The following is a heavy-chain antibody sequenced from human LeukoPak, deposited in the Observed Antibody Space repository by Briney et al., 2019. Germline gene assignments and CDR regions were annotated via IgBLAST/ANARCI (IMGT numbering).Heavy chain of an antibody. CDR2: ISAYNGNT. V-gene: IGHV1-18*01. Sequence: ASVKVSRKASGYTFTSYGISWVRQAPGQGLEWMGWISAYNGNTNYAQKLQGRVTMTTDTSTSTAYMELRSLRSDDTAVYYCARDRGIQLWTYYYYGMDVWGQGTTVTVSS. D-gene: IGHD5-18*01. CDR1: GYTFTSYG. CDR3: ARDRGIQLWTYYYYGMDV. J-gene: IGHJ6*02.